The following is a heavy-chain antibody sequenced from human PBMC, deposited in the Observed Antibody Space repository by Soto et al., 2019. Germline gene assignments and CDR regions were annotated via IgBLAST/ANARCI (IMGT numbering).Heavy chain of an antibody. CDR3: ARHPITMIETSAFDI. CDR2: IDPSDSYT. CDR1: GYSFTSYW. Sequence: PGESLKISCQGSGYSFTSYWISWVRQMPGKGLEWMGRIDPSDSYTNYSPSFQGHVTISADKSISTAYLQWSSLKASDTAMYYCARHPITMIETSAFDIWGQGTMVTVSS. V-gene: IGHV5-10-1*01. J-gene: IGHJ3*02. D-gene: IGHD3-22*01.